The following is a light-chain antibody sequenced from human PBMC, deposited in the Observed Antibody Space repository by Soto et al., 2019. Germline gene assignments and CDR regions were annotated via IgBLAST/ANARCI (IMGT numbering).Light chain of an antibody. CDR1: SRDVGGYNY. CDR3: SSYTTSSTHWV. V-gene: IGLV2-14*01. J-gene: IGLJ3*02. Sequence: QSALTQPASVSGSPGQSITISCTGTSRDVGGYNYVSWYQQHPGKAPKLMIYEVSNRTSGVSNRFSGSKSGNTASLTIAGLQAEDEADYYCSSYTTSSTHWVFGGGTKLTVL. CDR2: EVS.